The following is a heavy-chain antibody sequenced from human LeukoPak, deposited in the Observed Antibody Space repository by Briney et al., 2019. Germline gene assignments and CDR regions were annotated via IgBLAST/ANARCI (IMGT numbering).Heavy chain of an antibody. Sequence: PGGSLRLSCAASGFTFSDYYMTWMRQAPGKGLEWVSYISSRSSYTNYADSVTGRFTISRDNAKNSLNSHMSSLRVEDTAVYYCARGLRSGADWFDAWGQGTLVRVFS. CDR2: ISSRSSYT. CDR1: GFTFSDYY. CDR3: ARGLRSGADWFDA. J-gene: IGHJ5*02. V-gene: IGHV3-11*05. D-gene: IGHD4-17*01.